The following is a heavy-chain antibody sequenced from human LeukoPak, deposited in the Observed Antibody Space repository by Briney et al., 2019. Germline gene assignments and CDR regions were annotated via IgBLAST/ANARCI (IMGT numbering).Heavy chain of an antibody. CDR3: AILYDSSGYYAFDI. Sequence: GGSLRLSCAASGFPFTNNWMTWVRQAPGKGLEWVATIKQDGGETYYVDSVKGRFSISRDNSKNTLYLQMNSLRAEDTAVYYCAILYDSSGYYAFDIWGQGTMVTVSS. CDR1: GFPFTNNW. V-gene: IGHV3-7*05. J-gene: IGHJ3*02. D-gene: IGHD3-22*01. CDR2: IKQDGGET.